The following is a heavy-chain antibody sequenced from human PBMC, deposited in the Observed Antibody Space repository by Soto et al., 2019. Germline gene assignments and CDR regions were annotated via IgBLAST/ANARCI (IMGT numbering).Heavy chain of an antibody. D-gene: IGHD6-6*01. J-gene: IGHJ4*02. Sequence: QVQRVQSGAEVKKPGASVKVSCKASGYTFTSYDINWVRQATGQGLEWMGWMNPNSGNTGYAQKFQGRVTMTRNTPISTAYMELSRLRSEATAVYYCARALSRYRGSSFLYWGQGTLVNASS. CDR3: ARALSRYRGSSFLY. V-gene: IGHV1-8*01. CDR1: GYTFTSYD. CDR2: MNPNSGNT.